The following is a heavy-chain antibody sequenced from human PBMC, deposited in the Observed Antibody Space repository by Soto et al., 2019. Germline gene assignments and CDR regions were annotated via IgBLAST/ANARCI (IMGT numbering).Heavy chain of an antibody. V-gene: IGHV1-18*01. Sequence: ASVKVSCKASGYTFTSYGISWVRQAPGKGLEWMGWISAYNGNTNYAQKLQGRVTMTTDTSTSTAYMELRSLRSDDTAVYYCARRPYSIEPAGEFDYWGQATLVTVSS. J-gene: IGHJ4*02. CDR2: ISAYNGNT. D-gene: IGHD6-13*01. CDR3: ARRPYSIEPAGEFDY. CDR1: GYTFTSYG.